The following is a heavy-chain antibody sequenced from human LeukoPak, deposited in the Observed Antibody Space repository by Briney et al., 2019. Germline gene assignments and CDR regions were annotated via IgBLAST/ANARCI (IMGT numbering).Heavy chain of an antibody. D-gene: IGHD3-10*01. CDR3: ARDKPGRYYYYMDV. CDR1: GFTFNNYE. CDR2: ISISSSTI. Sequence: PGGSLRLSCAASGFTFNNYEMNWVRQAPGKGLEWVSYISISSSTIYYADSVKGRFTISRDNAKNSLYLEMNSLRAEDTAVYYCARDKPGRYYYYMDVWGKGTTVTVSS. V-gene: IGHV3-48*03. J-gene: IGHJ6*03.